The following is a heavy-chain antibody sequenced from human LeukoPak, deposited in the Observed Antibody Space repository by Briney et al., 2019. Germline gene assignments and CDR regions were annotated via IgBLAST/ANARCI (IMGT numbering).Heavy chain of an antibody. CDR3: ARMRSRSLGDY. J-gene: IGHJ4*02. CDR2: IYSGST. Sequence: PSETLSLTCTVSGGSISSSSYYWGWIRQPPGKGLEWIGSIYSGSTYYNPSLKSRVTISVDTSKNQFSPKLSSVTAADTAVYYCARMRSRSLGDYWGQGTLVTVSS. V-gene: IGHV4-39*01. D-gene: IGHD2-2*01. CDR1: GGSISSSSYY.